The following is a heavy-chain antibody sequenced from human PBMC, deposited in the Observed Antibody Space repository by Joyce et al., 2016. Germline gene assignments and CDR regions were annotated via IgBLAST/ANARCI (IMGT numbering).Heavy chain of an antibody. Sequence: QVQLVESGGGVVQPGGSLRLSCAASGFTFSDSAMYWVRQAPGQGLEWVAVVSFDGGNKYYADSVKGQFTISRDNSKNTLYLQMNSLRPADTAVYYCAKDLDDVLTGSALDYWGQGNLVTVSS. J-gene: IGHJ4*02. D-gene: IGHD3-9*01. CDR2: VSFDGGNK. V-gene: IGHV3-30*18. CDR1: GFTFSDSA. CDR3: AKDLDDVLTGSALDY.